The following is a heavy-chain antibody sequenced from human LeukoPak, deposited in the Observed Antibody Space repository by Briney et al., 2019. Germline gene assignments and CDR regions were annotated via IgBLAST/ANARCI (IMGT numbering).Heavy chain of an antibody. CDR3: ARMHMIVVTGDAFDI. J-gene: IGHJ3*02. Sequence: ASVKVSCKASGYTFTSYYMHWVRQAPGQGLEWMGIINPSGGSTSYAQKFQGRVTMTRDTFTSTVYMELSSLRSEDTAVYYCARMHMIVVTGDAFDIWGQGTMVTVSS. CDR1: GYTFTSYY. V-gene: IGHV1-46*01. D-gene: IGHD3-22*01. CDR2: INPSGGST.